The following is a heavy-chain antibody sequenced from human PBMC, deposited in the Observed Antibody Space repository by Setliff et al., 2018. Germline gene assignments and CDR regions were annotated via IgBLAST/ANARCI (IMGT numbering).Heavy chain of an antibody. V-gene: IGHV5-51*01. D-gene: IGHD5-12*01. CDR3: ARNRVALYDAFDI. CDR2: IHPSNSDT. J-gene: IGHJ3*02. CDR1: GYSFTDYW. Sequence: PGKSLKISCKGSGYSFTDYWIGWVRQMPGEGLEWMGIIHPSNSDTVYSPSFQGQVTISADRSITTAYLQWSSLKASDTAIYYCARNRVALYDAFDIWGQGTMVTVSS.